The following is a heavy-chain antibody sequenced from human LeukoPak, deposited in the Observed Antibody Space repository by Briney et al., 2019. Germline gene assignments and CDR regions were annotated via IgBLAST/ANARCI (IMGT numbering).Heavy chain of an antibody. J-gene: IGHJ4*02. D-gene: IGHD6-13*01. CDR3: AKATGSSWYYFDD. CDR2: IWYDGSNK. CDR1: GFTFSSYG. V-gene: IGHV3-30*02. Sequence: GGSLRLSCAASGFTFSSYGMHWVRQAPGKGLEWVAVIWYDGSNKYYADSAKGRFTISRDNSKNTLYLQMNSLRTEDTAVYYCAKATGSSWYYFDDWGLGTLVTVSS.